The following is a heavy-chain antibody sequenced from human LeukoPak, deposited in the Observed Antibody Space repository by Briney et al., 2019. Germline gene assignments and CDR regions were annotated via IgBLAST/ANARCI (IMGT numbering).Heavy chain of an antibody. CDR2: IKEDESEK. CDR3: ARGVYAYDY. J-gene: IGHJ4*02. Sequence: GSLRLSCVASGFTFSSYWMSWVRQAPGKRLEWVAKIKEDESEKYYVDSVKGRFTISRDNAKNSVYPQMNSLRAEDTALYYCARGVYAYDYWGQGTLVTVSS. V-gene: IGHV3-7*01. D-gene: IGHD2-8*01. CDR1: GFTFSSYW.